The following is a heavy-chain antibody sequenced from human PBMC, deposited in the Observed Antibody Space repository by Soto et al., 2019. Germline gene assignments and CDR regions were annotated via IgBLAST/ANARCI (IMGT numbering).Heavy chain of an antibody. CDR2: IYYSGSP. CDR1: GGSISPYY. J-gene: IGHJ4*02. CDR3: ARDVSPTY. Sequence: SETLSLTCIVSGGSISPYYWTWIRQPPGKGLEWIGHIYYSGSPNYNPSLKSRVTISVDTSKSQFPLKLSSVTAADTAVYYCARDVSPTYWGQGMLVTVSS. V-gene: IGHV4-59*01.